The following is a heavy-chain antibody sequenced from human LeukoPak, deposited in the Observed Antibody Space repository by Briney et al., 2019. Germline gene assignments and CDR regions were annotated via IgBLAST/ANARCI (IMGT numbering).Heavy chain of an antibody. Sequence: PGGSLRLSCAASGFTFSNFDLSWVRQAPGKGLEWVSVISGSGDVTYYAASVKGRFSISRDNSKNTVYLQMNSLRVGDTAVYYCARELREHGVFDIWGQGTMVTVSS. CDR1: GFTFSNFD. J-gene: IGHJ3*02. D-gene: IGHD1-26*01. CDR3: ARELREHGVFDI. CDR2: ISGSGDVT. V-gene: IGHV3-23*01.